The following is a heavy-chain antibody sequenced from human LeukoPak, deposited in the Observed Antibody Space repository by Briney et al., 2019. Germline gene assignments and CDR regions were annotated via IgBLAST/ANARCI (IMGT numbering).Heavy chain of an antibody. CDR3: AREYYDSSGYYYPLFDY. D-gene: IGHD3-22*01. CDR2: ISSSSSYI. CDR1: GFTFSSYS. Sequence: GGSLRLSCAASGFTFSSYSMNWVRQAPGKGLEWVSSISSSSSYIYYADSVKGRFTISRDNAKSSLYLQMNSLRAEDTAVYYCAREYYDSSGYYYPLFDYWGQGTLVTVSS. J-gene: IGHJ4*02. V-gene: IGHV3-21*01.